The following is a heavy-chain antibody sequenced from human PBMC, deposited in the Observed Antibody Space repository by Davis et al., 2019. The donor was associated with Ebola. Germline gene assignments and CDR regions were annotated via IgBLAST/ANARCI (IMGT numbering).Heavy chain of an antibody. CDR2: INHSGST. CDR3: ARDQQGRNWFDP. V-gene: IGHV4-34*01. Sequence: SETLSLTCTVSGGSFSGYYWSWIRQPPGKGLEWIGEINHSGSTYYNPSLKSRVTISVDRSKNQFSLKLSSVTAADTAVYYCARDQQGRNWFDPWGQGTLVTVSS. J-gene: IGHJ5*02. CDR1: GGSFSGYY.